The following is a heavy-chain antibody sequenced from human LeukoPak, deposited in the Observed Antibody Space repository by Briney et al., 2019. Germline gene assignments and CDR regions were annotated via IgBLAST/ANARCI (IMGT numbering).Heavy chain of an antibody. CDR1: GGSISSYY. J-gene: IGHJ4*02. D-gene: IGHD3-10*01. Sequence: ESSETLSLTCTVSGGSISSYYWSWIRQPPGKGLEWIGYIYYSGSTNYNPSLKSRVTISVDTSKNQFSLKLSSVTAADTAVYYCARFLRFGELDYWGQGTLVTVSS. CDR3: ARFLRFGELDY. CDR2: IYYSGST. V-gene: IGHV4-59*01.